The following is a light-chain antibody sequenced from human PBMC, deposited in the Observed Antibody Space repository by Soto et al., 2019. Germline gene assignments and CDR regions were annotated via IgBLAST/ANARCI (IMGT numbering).Light chain of an antibody. CDR3: CSYAGSSTPVV. CDR2: EGS. Sequence: QSALTQPASVSGSPGQSITISCTGTSSDVWSYNLVSWYQQHPGKAPKLMIYEGSKRPSGVSNRFSGSKSGNTASLTISGLQAEDEADYYCCSYAGSSTPVVFGTGTKLTVL. CDR1: SSDVWSYNL. J-gene: IGLJ1*01. V-gene: IGLV2-23*01.